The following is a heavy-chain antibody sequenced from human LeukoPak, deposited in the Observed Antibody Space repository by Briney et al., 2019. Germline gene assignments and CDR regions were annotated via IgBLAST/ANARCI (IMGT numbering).Heavy chain of an antibody. CDR3: TGNYYGSGSYADFDY. V-gene: IGHV3-73*01. Sequence: GGSLRLSCAASGFTFSNAWMNWVRQASGKGLEWVGRIRSTANGYATAYAASVKGRFTISRDDSKNTAYLQMDSLKTEDTAVYYCTGNYYGSGSYADFDYWGQGTLVTISS. CDR1: GFTFSNAW. D-gene: IGHD3-10*01. J-gene: IGHJ4*02. CDR2: IRSTANGYAT.